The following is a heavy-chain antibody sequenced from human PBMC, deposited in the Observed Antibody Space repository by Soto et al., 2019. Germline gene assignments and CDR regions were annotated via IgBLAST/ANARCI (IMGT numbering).Heavy chain of an antibody. V-gene: IGHV3-73*01. J-gene: IGHJ4*02. CDR1: GFTFSDST. CDR3: TSFMVGATPY. D-gene: IGHD1-26*01. Sequence: GGSLRLSCAASGFTFSDSTMHWVRQASGKGLEWVGRIRSKANTYATAYAASVKGRFTISRDDSKNTAYLQMNSLKTEDTAVYYCTSFMVGATPYWGQGTLVTSPQ. CDR2: IRSKANTYAT.